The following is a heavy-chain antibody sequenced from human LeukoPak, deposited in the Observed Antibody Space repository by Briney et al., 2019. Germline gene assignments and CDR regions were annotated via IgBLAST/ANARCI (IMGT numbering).Heavy chain of an antibody. D-gene: IGHD3-10*01. CDR3: ARGAYGWDGYYYYYMDV. Sequence: ASVKVSCKASGYTFTGYYMHWVRQAPGQGLEWMGWINPNSGGTNYAQKFQGRVTMTRDTSISTAYMELSRLRSDDTAVYYCARGAYGWDGYYYYYMDVWGKGTTVTVS. CDR2: INPNSGGT. V-gene: IGHV1-2*02. J-gene: IGHJ6*03. CDR1: GYTFTGYY.